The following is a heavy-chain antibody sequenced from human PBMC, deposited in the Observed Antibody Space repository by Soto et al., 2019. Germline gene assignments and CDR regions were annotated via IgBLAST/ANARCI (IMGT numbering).Heavy chain of an antibody. Sequence: SETLSLTCTVSGGSISSSSYYWGWIRQPPGKGQEWIGSIYYSGSTYYNPSLKSRVTISVDTSKNQFSLKLSSVTAADTAVYYCARGYCSSTSCYRTDYDYWGQGTLVTSPQ. D-gene: IGHD2-2*01. V-gene: IGHV4-39*01. J-gene: IGHJ4*02. CDR3: ARGYCSSTSCYRTDYDY. CDR2: IYYSGST. CDR1: GGSISSSSYY.